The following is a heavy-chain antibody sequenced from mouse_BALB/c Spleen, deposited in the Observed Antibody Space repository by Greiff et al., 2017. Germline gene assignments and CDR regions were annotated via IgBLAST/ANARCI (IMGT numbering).Heavy chain of an antibody. J-gene: IGHJ2*01. CDR3: ARERGYDAFDY. V-gene: IGHV5-17*02. D-gene: IGHD2-2*01. CDR1: GFTFSSFG. CDR2: ISSGSSTI. Sequence: EVKVVESGGGLVQPGGSRKLSCAASGFTFSSFGMHWVRQAPEKGLEWVAYISSGSSTIYYADTVKGRFTISRDNPKNTLFLQMTSLRSEDTAMYYCARERGYDAFDYWGQGTTLTVSS.